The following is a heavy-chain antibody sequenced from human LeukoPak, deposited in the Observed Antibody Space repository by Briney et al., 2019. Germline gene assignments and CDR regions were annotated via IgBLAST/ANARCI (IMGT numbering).Heavy chain of an antibody. CDR2: IYPGDSRV. CDR1: GYSFTSYW. CDR3: ACRDLTSTWSFP. D-gene: IGHD2-2*01. V-gene: IGHV5-51*01. J-gene: IGHJ5*02. Sequence: GGSLKISCQGFGYSFTSYWIGWVRPTPGKGMEWMGVIYPGDSRVRYNPSFQGQVTISVDKSISTAYLQWVSLRASDTAIYYCACRDLTSTWSFPWGQGTLVTVSS.